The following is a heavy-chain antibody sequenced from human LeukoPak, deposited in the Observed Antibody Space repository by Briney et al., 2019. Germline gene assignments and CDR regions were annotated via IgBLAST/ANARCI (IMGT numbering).Heavy chain of an antibody. D-gene: IGHD5-12*01. CDR2: ISGDGGST. Sequence: PGGSLRLSCAASGFTFDGYAMHWVRQAPGKGLEWVSLISGDGGSTYYADSVKGRFTISRDNSKNSLYLQMNSLRTEDTALYYCAKDGNSIVATIAPPDYWGQGTLVTVSS. CDR3: AKDGNSIVATIAPPDY. CDR1: GFTFDGYA. V-gene: IGHV3-43*02. J-gene: IGHJ4*02.